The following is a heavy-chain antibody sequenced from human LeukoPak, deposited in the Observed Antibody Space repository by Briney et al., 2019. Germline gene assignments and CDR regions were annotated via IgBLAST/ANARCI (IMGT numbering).Heavy chain of an antibody. V-gene: IGHV4-59*08. Sequence: PSETLSLTCTVSGGSISSYYWSWIRQPPGKGLEWIGYIYYSGSTNYNPSLKSRVTISVDTSKNQFSLKLSSVTAADTAVYYCAGYGDSLFQHWGQGTLVTVSS. J-gene: IGHJ1*01. CDR3: AGYGDSLFQH. CDR1: GGSISSYY. D-gene: IGHD4-17*01. CDR2: IYYSGST.